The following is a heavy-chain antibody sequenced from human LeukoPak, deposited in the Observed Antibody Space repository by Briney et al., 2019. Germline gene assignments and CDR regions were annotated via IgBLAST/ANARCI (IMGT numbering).Heavy chain of an antibody. CDR3: ARSIPYGTTWYGRSDY. Sequence: GGSLSLSCAASGFPFSSYSMTWVRQAPGTGLGWVSNIKPDGTTKFYVDSVKSRFTISRDNALNSLYLQMNSLRAEDTAIYYCARSIPYGTTWYGRSDYWGQGTLVTVSS. V-gene: IGHV3-7*05. J-gene: IGHJ4*02. D-gene: IGHD6-13*01. CDR2: IKPDGTTK. CDR1: GFPFSSYS.